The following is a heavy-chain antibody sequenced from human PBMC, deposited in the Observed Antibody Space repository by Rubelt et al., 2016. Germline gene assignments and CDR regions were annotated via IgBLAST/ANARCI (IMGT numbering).Heavy chain of an antibody. D-gene: IGHD2-21*02. Sequence: EVQLLESGGGLVQPGGSLRLSCAASGFTFSSYAMSWVRKAPGQGLEWVSAISGSGGSTYYADSVKGRFTISSATSKNTLYLPMSSLRVEDTAVYYCASGEVVTAYAYWGQGTLVTVSS. CDR1: GFTFSSYA. CDR3: ASGEVVTAYAY. J-gene: IGHJ4*02. V-gene: IGHV3-23*01. CDR2: ISGSGGST.